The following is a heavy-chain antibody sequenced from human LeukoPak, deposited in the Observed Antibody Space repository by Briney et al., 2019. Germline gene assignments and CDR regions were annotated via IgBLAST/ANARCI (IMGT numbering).Heavy chain of an antibody. V-gene: IGHV3-30*04. CDR1: GFTFSSYA. CDR2: ISYDGSNK. J-gene: IGHJ3*02. D-gene: IGHD3-22*01. Sequence: GRSLRLSCAASGFTFSSYAMHWVRQAPGKGLEWVAVISYDGSNKYYADSVKGRFTISRDNSKNTLYLQMNSLRAEDTAVYYCARSRYYYDSSATDDAFDIWGQVTMVTVSS. CDR3: ARSRYYYDSSATDDAFDI.